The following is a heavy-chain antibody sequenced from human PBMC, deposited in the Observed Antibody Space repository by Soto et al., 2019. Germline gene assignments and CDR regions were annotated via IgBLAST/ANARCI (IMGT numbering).Heavy chain of an antibody. V-gene: IGHV3-21*01. J-gene: IGHJ6*02. CDR3: ARDVEFWSVYYYYGMDV. CDR2: ISSSSSYI. D-gene: IGHD3-3*01. Sequence: GGSLRLSCAASGFTFSSYSMKWVRQAPGKGLEWVSSISSSSSYIYYADSVKGRFTISRDNAKNSLYLQMNSLRAEDTAVYYCARDVEFWSVYYYYGMDVWGQGTTVTVSS. CDR1: GFTFSSYS.